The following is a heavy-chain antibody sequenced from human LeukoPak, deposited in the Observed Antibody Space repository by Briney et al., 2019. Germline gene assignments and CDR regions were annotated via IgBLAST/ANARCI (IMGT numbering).Heavy chain of an antibody. D-gene: IGHD3-10*01. J-gene: IGHJ3*02. CDR1: GFTFSSYV. Sequence: GGSLRLSCAASGFTFSSYVMSWVRQAPGKGLEWVSAISGSGGSTYFPDSVKGRFTISRDNSKNTLHLQRNSLTAEDTALYYWAKGPAGSYYGLDMWGQGTMVTVSS. CDR2: ISGSGGST. V-gene: IGHV3-23*01. CDR3: AKGPAGSYYGLDM.